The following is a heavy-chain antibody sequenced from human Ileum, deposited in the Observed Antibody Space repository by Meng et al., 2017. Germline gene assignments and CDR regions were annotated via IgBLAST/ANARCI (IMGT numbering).Heavy chain of an antibody. J-gene: IGHJ4*02. CDR3: ASSIAAVVGYYFDY. CDR1: GGSFDSGGYY. CDR2: VYYSGSA. Sequence: QVSPQVSAPGLVKPSHTLSLTRTVSGGSFDSGGYYWSWIRQHPERGLEWIGYVYYSGSAYYNPSLKSRVAISVDTSKNQFSLKLSSVTAADTAVYYCASSIAAVVGYYFDYWGQGTLVTVAS. V-gene: IGHV4-31*03. D-gene: IGHD6-13*01.